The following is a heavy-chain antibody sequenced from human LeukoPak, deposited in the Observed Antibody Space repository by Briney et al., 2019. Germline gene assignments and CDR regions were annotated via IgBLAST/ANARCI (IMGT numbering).Heavy chain of an antibody. D-gene: IGHD3-3*01. CDR3: AKSPSFFDWYFDL. Sequence: GGSLRLSCAASGFTFSSYMNWVRQDPGKGLEWVSSISSTSSYIYYSDSVKGRFTISRDNAKNSLYLQMNSLRAEDTAVYYCAKSPSFFDWYFDLWGRGTLDTVSS. V-gene: IGHV3-21*04. CDR2: ISSTSSYI. J-gene: IGHJ2*01. CDR1: GFTFSSY.